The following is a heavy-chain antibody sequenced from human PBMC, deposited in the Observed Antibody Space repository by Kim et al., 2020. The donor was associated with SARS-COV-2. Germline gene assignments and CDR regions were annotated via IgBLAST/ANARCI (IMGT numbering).Heavy chain of an antibody. Sequence: GGSLRLSCAASGFTSSSYSMNWVRQAPGKGLEWVSSISSSSSYIYYADSVKGRFTISRDNAKNSLYLQMNSLRAEDTAVYYCARDGQFLKWLSPWYYYYYMDVWGKGTTVTVSS. J-gene: IGHJ6*03. CDR2: ISSSSSYI. CDR3: ARDGQFLKWLSPWYYYYYMDV. D-gene: IGHD3-3*01. CDR1: GFTSSSYS. V-gene: IGHV3-21*01.